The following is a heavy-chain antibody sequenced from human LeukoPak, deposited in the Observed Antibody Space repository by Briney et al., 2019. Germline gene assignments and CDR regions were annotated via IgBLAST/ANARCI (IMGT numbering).Heavy chain of an antibody. CDR2: IYYSGST. CDR3: ARDYHGAGSSNWFDP. V-gene: IGHV4-31*03. D-gene: IGHD4-17*01. CDR1: GGSISSGGYY. Sequence: SQTLSLTCTVSGGSISSGGYYWSWLRQHPGKGLEWIGYIYYSGSTYYNPSLKSRVTISVDTSKNQFSLKLSSVTAADTAVYYCARDYHGAGSSNWFDPWGQGTLVTVSS. J-gene: IGHJ5*02.